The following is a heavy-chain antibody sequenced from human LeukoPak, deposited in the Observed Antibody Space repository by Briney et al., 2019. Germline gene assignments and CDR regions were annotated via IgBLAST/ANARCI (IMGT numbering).Heavy chain of an antibody. D-gene: IGHD6-6*01. CDR3: AKGSAVGRPYYFDS. J-gene: IGHJ4*02. V-gene: IGHV3-23*01. Sequence: GGSLRPSCAASGFIFSHYAMSWVRQAPGKGLEWVSAIGGDGGSTYSADSVKGRFTISRDDSKNTLYLQMNSLTAEDTAVYYCAKGSAVGRPYYFDSWGQGTLVTVSS. CDR1: GFIFSHYA. CDR2: IGGDGGST.